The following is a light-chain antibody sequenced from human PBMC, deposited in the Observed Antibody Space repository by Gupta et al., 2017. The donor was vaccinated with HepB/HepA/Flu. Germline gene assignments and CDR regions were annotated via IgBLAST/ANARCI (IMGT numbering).Light chain of an antibody. CDR2: DAS. Sequence: QMTQSPSSLSASVGDRGTITCQASQDISNYLNWYQQKPGKAPKLLIYDASNWETGVPSRLSQSRCGKDVTFAISSRQQEDITTYYCQQYYNHPSGIFGQGTKMEIK. CDR3: QQYYNHPSGI. V-gene: IGKV1-33*01. CDR1: QDISNY. J-gene: IGKJ2*02.